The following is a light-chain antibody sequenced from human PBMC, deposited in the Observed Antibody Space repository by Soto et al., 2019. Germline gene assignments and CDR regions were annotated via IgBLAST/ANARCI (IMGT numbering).Light chain of an antibody. J-gene: IGKJ4*01. V-gene: IGKV4-1*01. CDR2: WAS. CDR1: QSVLYSSNNKNY. CDR3: QQYYSTPPLT. Sequence: DIVMTQSPDSLAVSLGERATINCKSSQSVLYSSNNKNYLAWYQQKPGQPPKLLIYWASTREYGVPDRFSGSGSGTDVTLTISRLQAEDVAVYYCQQYYSTPPLTFGGGTKVEIK.